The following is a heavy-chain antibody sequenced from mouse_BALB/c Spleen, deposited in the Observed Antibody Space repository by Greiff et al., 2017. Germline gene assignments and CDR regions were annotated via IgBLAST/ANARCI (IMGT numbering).Heavy chain of an antibody. J-gene: IGHJ4*01. CDR2: IWGDGST. D-gene: IGHD1-1*01. Sequence: VQLQQSGPGLVAPSQSLSITCTVSGFSLTGYGVNWVRQPPGKGLEWLGMIWGDGSTDYNSALKSRLSISKDNSKSQVFLKMNSLQTDDTARYYCARRDYYGAIDYWGQGTSVTVSS. CDR1: GFSLTGYG. V-gene: IGHV2-6-7*01. CDR3: ARRDYYGAIDY.